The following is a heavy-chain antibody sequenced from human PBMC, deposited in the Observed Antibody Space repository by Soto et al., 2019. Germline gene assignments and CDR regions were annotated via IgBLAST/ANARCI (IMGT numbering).Heavy chain of an antibody. CDR2: ISYRGST. Sequence: ETLSLTCTVSACSITTSYWSWIRQPLGKALEWIGYISYRGSTNYNPSLKSRLTISIDTSKSQISLKLTFMTTADTAVYYCASSGIVGREVNTWFDPWGKGTLVTVSS. CDR3: ASSGIVGREVNTWFDP. J-gene: IGHJ5*02. V-gene: IGHV4-59*01. D-gene: IGHD3-22*01. CDR1: ACSITTSY.